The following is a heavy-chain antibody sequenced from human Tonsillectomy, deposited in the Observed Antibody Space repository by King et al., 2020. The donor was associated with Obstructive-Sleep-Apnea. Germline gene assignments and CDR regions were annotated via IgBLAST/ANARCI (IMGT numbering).Heavy chain of an antibody. V-gene: IGHV4-61*01. J-gene: IGHJ6*02. CDR3: ARESGSTARTWRMDV. Sequence: QMQLQESGPGLVKPSETLSLTCTVSGGSVSSGSSYWSWIRQSPGRGLEWIGYVYYTGGSDYNPSLQSRVTISVDTSKNQFSLKLTSVTAADTALYYCARESGSTARTWRMDVWGQGTTVTVSS. CDR2: VYYTGGS. CDR1: GGSVSSGSSY. D-gene: IGHD1-1*01.